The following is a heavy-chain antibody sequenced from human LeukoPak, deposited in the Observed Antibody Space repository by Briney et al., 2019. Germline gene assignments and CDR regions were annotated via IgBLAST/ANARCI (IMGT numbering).Heavy chain of an antibody. D-gene: IGHD5-24*01. Sequence: SETLSLTCSVSGDSFSGYYWSWLRHLPGKGLEWIGYINYSGTAYYNPSLKSRLTISLQTSKSQFSLELRSVTAADTAIYYCARERSAGSPGRFDYWGQGQQVTVSS. V-gene: IGHV4-59*12. CDR3: ARERSAGSPGRFDY. J-gene: IGHJ4*01. CDR2: INYSGTA. CDR1: GDSFSGYY.